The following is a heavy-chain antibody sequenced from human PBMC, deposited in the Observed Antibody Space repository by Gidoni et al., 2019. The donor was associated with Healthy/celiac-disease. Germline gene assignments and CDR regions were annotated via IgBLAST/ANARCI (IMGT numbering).Heavy chain of an antibody. CDR2: IRSKAYGGTT. CDR3: TREGAGWELPDFDY. D-gene: IGHD1-26*01. CDR1: GFTVGDYA. J-gene: IGHJ4*02. Sequence: VQLVESGGGLVKPGRSLRLSCTASGFTVGDYAMSWFRQAPGKGLEWVGFIRSKAYGGTTEYAASVKGRFTISRDDSKSIAYLQMNSLKTEDTAVYYCTREGAGWELPDFDYWGQGTLVTVSS. V-gene: IGHV3-49*05.